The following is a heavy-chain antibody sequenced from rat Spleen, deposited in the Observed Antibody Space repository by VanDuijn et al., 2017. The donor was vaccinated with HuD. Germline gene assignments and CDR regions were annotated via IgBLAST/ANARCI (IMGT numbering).Heavy chain of an antibody. J-gene: IGHJ2*01. Sequence: EVQLQESGPGLLKPSQSLSLTCSDTGYSITTNYWDWIRKFPGNKMEWLGYISYSGSTSYNPSLKSRISITRDTSKNQFFLQLNSVTTEDTATYYCSRSLGRVYNNYFDYWGQGVMVTVSS. CDR1: GYSITTNY. V-gene: IGHV3-1*01. CDR2: ISYSGST. CDR3: SRSLGRVYNNYFDY. D-gene: IGHD1-10*01.